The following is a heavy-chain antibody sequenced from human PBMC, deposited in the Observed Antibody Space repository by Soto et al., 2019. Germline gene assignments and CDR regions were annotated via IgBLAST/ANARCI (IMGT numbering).Heavy chain of an antibody. CDR2: IYYSGST. J-gene: IGHJ4*02. CDR3: ARGRFWSGYLDFDY. Sequence: SETLSLTCTVSGGSISSYYWSWIRQPPGKGLEWIGYIYYSGSTNYNPSLKSRVTISVDTSKNQFSLKLSSVTAADTAVYYCARGRFWSGYLDFDYWGQGTLVPVYS. D-gene: IGHD3-3*01. CDR1: GGSISSYY. V-gene: IGHV4-59*01.